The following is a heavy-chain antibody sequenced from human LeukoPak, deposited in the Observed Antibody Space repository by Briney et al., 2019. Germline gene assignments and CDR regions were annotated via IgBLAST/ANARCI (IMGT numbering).Heavy chain of an antibody. J-gene: IGHJ4*02. D-gene: IGHD3-10*01. Sequence: SETLSLTCAVSGSSIGTFSYWAWIRQSPGKGLEWIGTIDPSGTTLYSPSLRSRVTFSVDTSKIHFSLNLSSVTAAVTAVYYCARDVCDYYGSTPDRQRHYHFDFWGRGTLVTVSS. CDR1: GSSIGTFSY. V-gene: IGHV4-38-2*02. CDR3: ARDVCDYYGSTPDRQRHYHFDF. CDR2: IDPSGTT.